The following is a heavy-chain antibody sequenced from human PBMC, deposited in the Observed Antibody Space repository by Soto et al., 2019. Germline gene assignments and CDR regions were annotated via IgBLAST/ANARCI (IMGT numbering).Heavy chain of an antibody. V-gene: IGHV4-39*01. D-gene: IGHD4-17*01. CDR1: GGSISSSSYY. J-gene: IGHJ2*01. Sequence: QLQLQESGPGLVKPSETLSLTCTVSGGSISSSSYYWGWIRQPPGKGLEWIGSIYYSGSTYYNPSLKSRVTISIDTSKNQFSLKLSSVTAADTAVYYCARHQLGFASQDYGTSDYWYFDLWGRGTLVTVSS. CDR2: IYYSGST. CDR3: ARHQLGFASQDYGTSDYWYFDL.